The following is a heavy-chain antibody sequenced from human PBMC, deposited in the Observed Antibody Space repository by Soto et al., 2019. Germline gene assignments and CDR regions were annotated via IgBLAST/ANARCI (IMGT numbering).Heavy chain of an antibody. CDR3: ARATGTMVRGAPFDY. Sequence: EVQLVESGGGLVQPGGSPRLSCAASGFTFSSYAMHWVRQAPGKGLEYVSAISSNGGSTYYANSVKGRFTISRDNSKNTLYLQMGSLRAEDMAVYYCARATGTMVRGAPFDYWGQGTLVTVSS. J-gene: IGHJ4*02. CDR2: ISSNGGST. V-gene: IGHV3-64*01. CDR1: GFTFSSYA. D-gene: IGHD3-10*01.